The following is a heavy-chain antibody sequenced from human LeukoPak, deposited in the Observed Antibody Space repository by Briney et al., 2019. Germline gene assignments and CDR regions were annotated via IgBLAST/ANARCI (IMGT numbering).Heavy chain of an antibody. V-gene: IGHV3-21*01. Sequence: PGGSLRLSCAASGFTFSTYSMNWVRQAPGKGLEWVSSISTSSTYIYYADSVKGRFTISRDNAKNSLYLQMNSLRAEDTAVYYCARHEPVITLSSCYYGMDVWGPGTTVTVSS. CDR1: GFTFSTYS. CDR2: ISTSSTYI. D-gene: IGHD1-14*01. J-gene: IGHJ6*02. CDR3: ARHEPVITLSSCYYGMDV.